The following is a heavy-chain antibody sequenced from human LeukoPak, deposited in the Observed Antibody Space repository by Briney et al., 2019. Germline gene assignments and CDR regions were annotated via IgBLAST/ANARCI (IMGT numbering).Heavy chain of an antibody. D-gene: IGHD6-13*01. CDR2: ISGRAGST. CDR1: GFTFSSYA. J-gene: IGHJ4*02. V-gene: IGHV3-23*01. Sequence: GGSLRLSCAASGFTFSSYAMNWVRQAPGKGLEWVSAISGRAGSTSYADSVKGRFTISRDNSKNTLYLQMNSLRAEDTAVYYCASYSSSWYKGHYYFDYWGQGTLVTVSS. CDR3: ASYSSSWYKGHYYFDY.